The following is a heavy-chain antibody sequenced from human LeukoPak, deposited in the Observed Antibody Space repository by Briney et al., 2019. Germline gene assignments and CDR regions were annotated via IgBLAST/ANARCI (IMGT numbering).Heavy chain of an antibody. Sequence: GGSLRLSCAASGFTFSSYGMSWVRRAPGKGLEWVSGISWNSGSIGYADSVKGRFTISRDNAKNSLYLQMNSLRAEDTALYYCAKDWGYDILTGLDYWGQGTLVTVSS. D-gene: IGHD3-9*01. CDR1: GFTFSSYG. J-gene: IGHJ4*02. V-gene: IGHV3-9*01. CDR3: AKDWGYDILTGLDY. CDR2: ISWNSGSI.